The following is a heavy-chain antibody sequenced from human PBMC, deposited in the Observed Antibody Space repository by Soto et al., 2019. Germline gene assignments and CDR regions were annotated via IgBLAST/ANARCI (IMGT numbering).Heavy chain of an antibody. Sequence: QVQLVQSGDEVKKPGASVKASCKASGYTFTSYGISWLRQAPGQGLEWMGWISAYNGNTKYAQKLQGRVTMTTDTSTSTAYMEVRSLRSDDTAVYYCARDLAVGLVDYWGQGTLVTVSS. J-gene: IGHJ4*02. D-gene: IGHD6-19*01. CDR3: ARDLAVGLVDY. CDR2: ISAYNGNT. CDR1: GYTFTSYG. V-gene: IGHV1-18*01.